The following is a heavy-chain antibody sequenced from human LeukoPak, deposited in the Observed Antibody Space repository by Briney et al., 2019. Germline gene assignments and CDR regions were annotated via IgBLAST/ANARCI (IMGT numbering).Heavy chain of an antibody. V-gene: IGHV3-21*01. Sequence: GGSLRLSCAASGFTFSSHSMNWVRQAPGKGLEWVSSISSSSSYIYYADSVKGRFTISRDNAKNSPYLQMNSLRAEDTAVYYCARVGEGYCSDYWGQGTLVTVSS. CDR3: ARVGEGYCSDY. D-gene: IGHD2-15*01. CDR2: ISSSSSYI. CDR1: GFTFSSHS. J-gene: IGHJ4*02.